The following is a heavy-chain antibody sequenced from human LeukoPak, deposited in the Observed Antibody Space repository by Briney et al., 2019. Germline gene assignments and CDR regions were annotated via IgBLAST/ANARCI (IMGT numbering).Heavy chain of an antibody. CDR1: GFTFSIYG. CDR3: AKDEWYSSGWLFDY. Sequence: GGSLRLSRSPSGFTFSIYGMHCVPHAPGKGLEWVTFIWNDGTNKYYADPVKGRFTISRDNSKNTVYLQMNSLRAEDTAVYYCAKDEWYSSGWLFDYWGQGTLVTVSS. CDR2: IWNDGTNK. D-gene: IGHD6-19*01. J-gene: IGHJ4*02. V-gene: IGHV3-30*02.